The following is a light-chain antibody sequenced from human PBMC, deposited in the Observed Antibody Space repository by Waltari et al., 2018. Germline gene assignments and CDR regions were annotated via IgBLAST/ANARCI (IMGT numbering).Light chain of an antibody. J-gene: IGLJ2*01. Sequence: QSALTQPASVSGSPGQSITISCTGTSSDVGAYNYVSWYQQRPGKVPKLIIYDVSHRPSGVSLRFSGSKSDNTASLTIAGLQAEDEADYYCISYTTSDTMIFGGGTKLTVL. CDR2: DVS. CDR1: SSDVGAYNY. V-gene: IGLV2-14*03. CDR3: ISYTTSDTMI.